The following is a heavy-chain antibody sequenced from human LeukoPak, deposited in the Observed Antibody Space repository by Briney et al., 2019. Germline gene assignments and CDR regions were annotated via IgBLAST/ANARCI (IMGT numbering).Heavy chain of an antibody. V-gene: IGHV4-59*01. Sequence: AETLSLTCSVSGGSISSYYWSCIRQPPGKTLEWIGYIYYSESTNYNPSLKSRVNISVDTYKNQYSLKLSSVTAADTGVYYCARGFFEFQVVPGLGYMDVWGKGTKVSVSS. CDR1: GGSISSYY. D-gene: IGHD3-22*01. CDR2: IYYSEST. J-gene: IGHJ6*03. CDR3: ARGFFEFQVVPGLGYMDV.